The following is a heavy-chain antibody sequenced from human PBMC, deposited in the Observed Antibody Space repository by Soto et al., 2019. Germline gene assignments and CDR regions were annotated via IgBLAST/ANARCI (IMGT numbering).Heavy chain of an antibody. J-gene: IGHJ6*02. CDR3: AAGTYYYGSGSPLYGMDV. CDR2: IIPIFGTA. Sequence: SVKVSCKASGGTFSSYAISWVRQAPGQGLEWMGGIIPIFGTANYAQKFQGRVTIIADESTSTAYMELSSLRSEDTAVYYCAAGTYYYGSGSPLYGMDVWGQGTTVTVSS. CDR1: GGTFSSYA. D-gene: IGHD3-10*01. V-gene: IGHV1-69*13.